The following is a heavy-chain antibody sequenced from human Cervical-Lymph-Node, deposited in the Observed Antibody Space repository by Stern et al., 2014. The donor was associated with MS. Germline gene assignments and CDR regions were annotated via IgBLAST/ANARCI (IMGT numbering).Heavy chain of an antibody. CDR3: AKVYGSGPFDY. J-gene: IGHJ4*02. Sequence: QLVQSGGTLVQPGGSLRLSCAASGFTFSSYAMSWVRPAPGKGLEWVSVISGSDGSTFYADSVKGRFTISRDNSKNTLFLQMNSLRAEDTAVYYCAKVYGSGPFDYWGQGTLVTVSS. CDR1: GFTFSSYA. V-gene: IGHV3-23*04. D-gene: IGHD6-19*01. CDR2: ISGSDGST.